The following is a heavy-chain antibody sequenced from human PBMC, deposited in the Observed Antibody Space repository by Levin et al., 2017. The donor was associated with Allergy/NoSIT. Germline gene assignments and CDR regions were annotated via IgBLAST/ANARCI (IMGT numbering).Heavy chain of an antibody. Sequence: GESLKISCAASGFTFSSYAMHWVRQAPGKGLEWVAVISYDGSNKYYADSVKGRFTISRDNSKNTLYLQMNSLRAEDTAVYYCARYVGGNYFDYWGQGTLVTVSS. CDR2: ISYDGSNK. V-gene: IGHV3-30-3*01. J-gene: IGHJ4*02. CDR3: ARYVGGNYFDY. CDR1: GFTFSSYA. D-gene: IGHD3-10*02.